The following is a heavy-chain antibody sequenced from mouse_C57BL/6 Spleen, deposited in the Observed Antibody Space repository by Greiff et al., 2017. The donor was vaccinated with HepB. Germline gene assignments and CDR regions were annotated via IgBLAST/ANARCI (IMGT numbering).Heavy chain of an antibody. CDR1: GYAFSSYW. CDR2: IYPGDGDT. CDR3: ARWEDWDVAY. J-gene: IGHJ3*01. D-gene: IGHD4-1*01. V-gene: IGHV1-80*01. Sequence: QVQLKESGAELVKPGASVKISCKASGYAFSSYWMNWVKQRPGKGLEWIGQIYPGDGDTNYNGKFKGKATLTADKSSSTAYMQLSSLTSEDSAVYFCARWEDWDVAYWGQGTLVTVSA.